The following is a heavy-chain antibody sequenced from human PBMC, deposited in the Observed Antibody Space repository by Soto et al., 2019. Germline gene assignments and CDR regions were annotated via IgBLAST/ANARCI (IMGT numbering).Heavy chain of an antibody. Sequence: ASVKVSCKVSGYTLTELSVHWVRQAPGKGLEWMGGFDPEDGETIYAQKFQGRVTMTEDTSTDTAYMELSSLRSEDTAVYYFATARWAVAGSCECWGQGTLGTVSS. V-gene: IGHV1-24*01. CDR2: FDPEDGET. CDR3: ATARWAVAGSCEC. D-gene: IGHD6-19*01. CDR1: GYTLTELS. J-gene: IGHJ4*02.